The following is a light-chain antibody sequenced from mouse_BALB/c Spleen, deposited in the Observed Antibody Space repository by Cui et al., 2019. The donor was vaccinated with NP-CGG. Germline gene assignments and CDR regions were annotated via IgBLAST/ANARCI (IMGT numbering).Light chain of an antibody. V-gene: IGLV1*01. J-gene: IGLJ1*01. CDR2: GTN. CDR3: VLWYSNHWV. Sequence: QAVVNQESALTTSPGETVTLTCRSSIGAVTTSNYANWVQEKPDHLFTGLIGGTNNRAPGVPARFSGSLIGDKAALTITGAQTEDEAIYFCVLWYSNHWVFGGGTKLTVL. CDR1: IGAVTTSNY.